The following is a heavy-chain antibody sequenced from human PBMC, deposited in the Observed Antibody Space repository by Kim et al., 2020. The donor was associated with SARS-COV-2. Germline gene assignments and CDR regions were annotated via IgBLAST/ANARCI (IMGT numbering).Heavy chain of an antibody. J-gene: IGHJ6*02. V-gene: IGHV1-2*02. CDR2: INPNSGGT. D-gene: IGHD3-10*01. CDR1: GYTFTGYY. CDR3: ARDGPAGLWFGDRTQSNYYYYGMDV. Sequence: ASVKVSCKASGYTFTGYYMHWVRQAPGQGLEWMGWINPNSGGTNYAQKFQGRVTMTRDTSISTAYMELSRLRSDDTAVYYCARDGPAGLWFGDRTQSNYYYYGMDVWGQGTTVTVSS.